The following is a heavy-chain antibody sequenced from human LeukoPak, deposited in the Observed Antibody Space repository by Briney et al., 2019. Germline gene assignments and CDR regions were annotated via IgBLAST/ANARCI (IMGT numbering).Heavy chain of an antibody. CDR3: AKENDYYGSGSYFTWFDP. V-gene: IGHV3-30*02. D-gene: IGHD3-10*01. J-gene: IGHJ5*02. CDR2: IRYDGSNK. CDR1: AFTFISYG. Sequence: GGSLRLSCAASAFTFISYGMHWFRQAPGKGLEWVAFIRYDGSNKYYADSVKGRFTISRDNSKNTLYLQMNSLRAEVTAVYYRAKENDYYGSGSYFTWFDPWGQGTLVTVSS.